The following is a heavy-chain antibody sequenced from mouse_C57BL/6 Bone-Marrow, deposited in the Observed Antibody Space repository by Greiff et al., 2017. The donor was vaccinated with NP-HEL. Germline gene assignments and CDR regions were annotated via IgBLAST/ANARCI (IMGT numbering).Heavy chain of an antibody. D-gene: IGHD2-12*01. CDR3: AREGAYYRIRYAMDY. CDR2: IYPRDGST. CDR1: GYTFTDHT. J-gene: IGHJ4*01. Sequence: VQLQESDAELVKPGASVKISCKVSGYTFTDHTIHWMKQRPEQGLEWIGYIYPRDGSTKYNEKFKGKATLTADKSSSTAYMQLNSLTSEDSAVYFCAREGAYYRIRYAMDYWGQGTSVTVSS. V-gene: IGHV1-78*01.